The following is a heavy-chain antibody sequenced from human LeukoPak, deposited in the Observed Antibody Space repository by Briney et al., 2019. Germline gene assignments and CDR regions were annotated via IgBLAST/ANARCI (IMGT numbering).Heavy chain of an antibody. CDR3: ASLSFPGTYYYDSSGYVDY. Sequence: GASVKVSCKASGYTFTGYYMHWVRQAPGQGLEWMGWINPNSGGTNYAQKFQGRVTMTRDTSISTAYMELSRLRSDDTAVYYCASLSFPGTYYYDSSGYVDYWGQGTLVTVSS. CDR1: GYTFTGYY. J-gene: IGHJ4*02. D-gene: IGHD3-22*01. CDR2: INPNSGGT. V-gene: IGHV1-2*02.